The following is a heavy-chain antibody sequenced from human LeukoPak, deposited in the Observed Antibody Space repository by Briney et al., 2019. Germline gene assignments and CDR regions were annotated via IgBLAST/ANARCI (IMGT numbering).Heavy chain of an antibody. Sequence: SETLSLTCTASGCSISSYYWSWIRQPPGKGLEWIGYIYYSGSTNYNPSLKSRVTISVDTSKNQFSLKLSSVTGADTAVYYCARGTTVTTWDYWGQGTLVTVSS. CDR2: IYYSGST. CDR1: GCSISSYY. V-gene: IGHV4-59*01. CDR3: ARGTTVTTWDY. D-gene: IGHD4-17*01. J-gene: IGHJ4*02.